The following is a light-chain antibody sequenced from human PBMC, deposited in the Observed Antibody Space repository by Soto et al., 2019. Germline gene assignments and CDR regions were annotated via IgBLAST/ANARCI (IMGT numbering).Light chain of an antibody. CDR1: SSDVGNYNY. V-gene: IGLV2-14*01. CDR2: QVS. CDR3: SSYTTSSTLYV. Sequence: QSVLTQPASVSLSPGQSITISCTGTSSDVGNYNYVSWYQQHPGKAPQLMIFQVSNRASGVSNRFSGSKSGDTASLTISGLQAEDEADYYCSSYTTSSTLYVFGTGTKVTVL. J-gene: IGLJ1*01.